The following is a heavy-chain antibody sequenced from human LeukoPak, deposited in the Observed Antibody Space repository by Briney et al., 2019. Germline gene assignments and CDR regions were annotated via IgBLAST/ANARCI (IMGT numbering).Heavy chain of an antibody. Sequence: ASVKVSCKASGYTFTSYGISWVRQAPGQGLEWMGWISAYNGNTNYAQKLQGRVTMTTDTSTSTAYMELRSLRSDDTAVYYCARAIHYYDSSGYRDHWGQGTLVTVSS. V-gene: IGHV1-18*01. D-gene: IGHD3-22*01. CDR1: GYTFTSYG. CDR3: ARAIHYYDSSGYRDH. J-gene: IGHJ4*02. CDR2: ISAYNGNT.